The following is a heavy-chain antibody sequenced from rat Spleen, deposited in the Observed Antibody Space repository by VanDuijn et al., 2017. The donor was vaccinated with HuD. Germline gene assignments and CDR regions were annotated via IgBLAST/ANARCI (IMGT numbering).Heavy chain of an antibody. CDR2: ITNSAGST. Sequence: EVQLVESGGGLVQPGRSLKLSCVASGFTFKNYWMTWIRQAPGKGLEWVASITNSAGSTYYPDSVKGRFTISRDTAENTLYLQMDSLRSEDTATYYCTTYGGLRNWFAYWGQGTLVTVSS. J-gene: IGHJ3*01. CDR3: TTYGGLRNWFAY. V-gene: IGHV5-31*01. CDR1: GFTFKNYW. D-gene: IGHD4-1*01.